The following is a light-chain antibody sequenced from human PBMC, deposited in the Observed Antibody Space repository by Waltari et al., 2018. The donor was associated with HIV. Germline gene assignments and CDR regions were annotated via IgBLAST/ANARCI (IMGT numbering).Light chain of an antibody. CDR1: SSDIGAYNY. CDR3: ASHAGSKDV. CDR2: DVT. V-gene: IGLV2-8*01. Sequence: QSALTQPPSASGSPGQSVTISCTGTSSDIGAYNYVAWYQQYPGKAPKLMIYDVTKRPSGVPDRFSGSRSGNTASLTVSGLQAEDEADYTCASHAGSKDVFGGGTKLTVL. J-gene: IGLJ2*01.